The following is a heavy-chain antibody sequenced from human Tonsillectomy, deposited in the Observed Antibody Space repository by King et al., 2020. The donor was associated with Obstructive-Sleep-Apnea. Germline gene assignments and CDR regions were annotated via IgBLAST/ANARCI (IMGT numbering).Heavy chain of an antibody. J-gene: IGHJ4*02. V-gene: IGHV3-23*04. Sequence: VQLVESGGALVQPGGSLRLSCAASGFTFSSYAMSWVRQAPGKGLEGGSAISCSGGSTYYVDSVKGRFPISRDISNNTLYLQRNSLRAEDTAVYYCATVSTYYDILTGYYNVPYYFDRWGQGTLVTVSS. CDR3: ATVSTYYDILTGYYNVPYYFDR. CDR1: GFTFSSYA. CDR2: ISCSGGST. D-gene: IGHD3-9*01.